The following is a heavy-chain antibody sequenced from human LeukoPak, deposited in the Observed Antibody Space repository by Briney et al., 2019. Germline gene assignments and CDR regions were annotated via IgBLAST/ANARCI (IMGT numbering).Heavy chain of an antibody. J-gene: IGHJ4*02. CDR1: GFTFSNYG. CDR2: ISYDGSNK. Sequence: GGSLRLSCAASGFTFSNYGMHWVRQAPGKGLEWVAVISYDGSNKYYADSVKGRFTISRDNSKNTLYLQMNSLRTEDTAVYYCAKEWYYYNSSFDYWGQGTLVPVSS. D-gene: IGHD3-22*01. CDR3: AKEWYYYNSSFDY. V-gene: IGHV3-30*18.